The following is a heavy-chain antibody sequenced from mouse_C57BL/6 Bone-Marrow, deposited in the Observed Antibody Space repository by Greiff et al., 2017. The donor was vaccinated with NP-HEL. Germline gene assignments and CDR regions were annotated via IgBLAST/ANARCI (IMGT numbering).Heavy chain of an antibody. V-gene: IGHV14-4*01. CDR2: IDPENGDT. J-gene: IGHJ3*01. CDR1: GFNIKDDY. CDR3: TTPYYYGSAY. Sequence: EVQLQQSGAELVRPGASVKLSCTASGFNIKDDYMHWVKQRPEQGLEWIGWIDPENGDTEYASKFQSKATITADTSSNTAYLQLSSLTSEDTAVYYCTTPYYYGSAYWGQGTLVTVSA. D-gene: IGHD1-1*01.